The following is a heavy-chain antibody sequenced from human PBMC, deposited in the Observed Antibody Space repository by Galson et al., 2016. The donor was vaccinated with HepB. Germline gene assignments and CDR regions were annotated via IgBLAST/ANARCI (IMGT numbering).Heavy chain of an antibody. CDR3: VSLDDGTGTYHAGPFDY. CDR1: GFTFRSHA. CDR2: INSNGGST. Sequence: SLRLSCAASGFTFRSHAMHWVRQAPGKGLEYISAINSNGGSTYYADSVKGRFTISRDNSKNTLYLQVSSLRAEDTAVYYCVSLDDGTGTYHAGPFDYWGQGTLVTVSS. V-gene: IGHV3-64D*06. D-gene: IGHD1-26*01. J-gene: IGHJ4*02.